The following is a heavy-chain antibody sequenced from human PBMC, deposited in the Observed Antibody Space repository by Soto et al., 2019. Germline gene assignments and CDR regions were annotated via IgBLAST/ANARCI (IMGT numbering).Heavy chain of an antibody. D-gene: IGHD3-3*01. CDR2: INHSGST. Sequence: VYGGSFSGYYWSWIRQPPGKGLEWIGEINHSGSTNYNPSLKSRVTTSVDTSKNQFSLKLSSVTAADTAVYYCARGGYYDFWSGYYTNYYHYGMDVWGQGTTVTVSS. CDR1: GGSFSGYY. CDR3: ARGGYYDFWSGYYTNYYHYGMDV. V-gene: IGHV4-34*01. J-gene: IGHJ6*02.